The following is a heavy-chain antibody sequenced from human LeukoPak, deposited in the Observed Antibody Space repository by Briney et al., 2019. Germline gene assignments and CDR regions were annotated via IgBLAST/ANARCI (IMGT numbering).Heavy chain of an antibody. Sequence: PGGSLRLSCAASGFTFSSFWVHWVRQVPGEGLVWVSRINKDGSSITYADSVKGRFTISRDNAKNTLYLQMNSLRAEDTAVYYCARGYTYGSIDYWGQGTLVTVSS. D-gene: IGHD5-18*01. CDR3: ARGYTYGSIDY. V-gene: IGHV3-74*03. J-gene: IGHJ4*02. CDR2: INKDGSSI. CDR1: GFTFSSFW.